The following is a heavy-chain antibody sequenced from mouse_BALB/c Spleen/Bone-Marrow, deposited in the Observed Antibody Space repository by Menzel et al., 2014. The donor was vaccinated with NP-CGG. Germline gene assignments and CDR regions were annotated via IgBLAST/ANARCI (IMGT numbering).Heavy chain of an antibody. CDR3: ARNGGTWFAY. V-gene: IGHV2-2*02. CDR2: IWSGGST. J-gene: IGHJ3*01. CDR1: GFSLTSYG. Sequence: QVQLQQPGPGLVQPSQSLSITCTVSGFSLTSYGVHWVRQSPGEGLEWLGVIWSGGSTDYNAAFISRLSISKDNSKSQVFFKMNSLQANDTAIYYCARNGGTWFAYWGQGTLVTVSA.